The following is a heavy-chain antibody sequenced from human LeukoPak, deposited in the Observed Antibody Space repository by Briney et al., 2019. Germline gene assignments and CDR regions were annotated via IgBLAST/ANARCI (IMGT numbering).Heavy chain of an antibody. J-gene: IGHJ4*02. CDR1: RYTFTGYY. D-gene: IGHD3-3*01. CDR2: INPNSGVT. V-gene: IGHV1-2*02. Sequence: ASVKVSCKASRYTFTGYYMHWVRQAPGQGLEWMGWINPNSGVTDYAQNFQGRVTMTRDTSISTAYVELSRLRSDDTAVYYCARGSRPWRSDYWGQGTLVTVSS. CDR3: ARGSRPWRSDY.